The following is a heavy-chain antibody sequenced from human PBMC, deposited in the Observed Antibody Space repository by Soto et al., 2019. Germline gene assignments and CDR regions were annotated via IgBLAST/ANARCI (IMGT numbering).Heavy chain of an antibody. Sequence: GESLKISCAASGFTFSSYWMHWVRQAPGKGLVWVSRINSDGSSTSYADSVKGRFTISRDNAKNTLYLQMNSLRAEDTAVYYCARPYYYDSSGYRGGYMDVWGKGTTVTVSS. J-gene: IGHJ6*03. CDR3: ARPYYYDSSGYRGGYMDV. V-gene: IGHV3-74*01. CDR2: INSDGSST. CDR1: GFTFSSYW. D-gene: IGHD3-22*01.